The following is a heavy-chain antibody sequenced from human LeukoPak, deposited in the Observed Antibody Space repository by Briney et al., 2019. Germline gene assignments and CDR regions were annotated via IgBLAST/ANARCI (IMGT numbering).Heavy chain of an antibody. CDR3: ARGQTPMVRGVGIDY. V-gene: IGHV3-21*01. Sequence: GGSLRLSCAASGFTFSSYSINWVRQAPGKGLEWVSSISSSSSYIYYADSVKGRFTISRDNAKNSLYLQMNSLRAEDTAVYYCARGQTPMVRGVGIDYWGQGTLVTVSS. D-gene: IGHD3-10*01. CDR1: GFTFSSYS. J-gene: IGHJ4*02. CDR2: ISSSSSYI.